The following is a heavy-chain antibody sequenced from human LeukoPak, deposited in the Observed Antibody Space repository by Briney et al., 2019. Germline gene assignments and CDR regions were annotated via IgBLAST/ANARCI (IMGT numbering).Heavy chain of an antibody. D-gene: IGHD6-19*01. J-gene: IGHJ3*02. Sequence: GGSLRLSCAASGFTFSSYGMHWVRQAPGKGLEWVANIKKDGSETYYVDSVKGRFTISRDNAQNSLFLQLNSLRAEDTAVYYCARDPYSSGWYKDAFDIWGQGTMVTVSS. CDR1: GFTFSSYG. CDR2: IKKDGSET. CDR3: ARDPYSSGWYKDAFDI. V-gene: IGHV3-7*01.